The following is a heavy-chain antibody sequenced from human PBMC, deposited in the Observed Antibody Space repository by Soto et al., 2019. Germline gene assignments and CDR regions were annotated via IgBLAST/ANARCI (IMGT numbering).Heavy chain of an antibody. CDR3: ARCSLVVVPAPGFDP. CDR1: GGSISSGGYY. Sequence: TSETLSLTCTVSGGSISSGGYYWSWIRQHPGKGLEWIGYIYYSGTTYYNPSLKSRVTISVDTSKNQFSLKLSSVSAEETALYYCARCSLVVVPAPGFDPWGRGTLVTVSS. V-gene: IGHV4-31*03. D-gene: IGHD2-2*01. J-gene: IGHJ5*02. CDR2: IYYSGTT.